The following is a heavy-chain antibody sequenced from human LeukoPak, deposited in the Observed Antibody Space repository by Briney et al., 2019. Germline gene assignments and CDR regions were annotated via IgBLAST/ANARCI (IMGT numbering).Heavy chain of an antibody. V-gene: IGHV6-1*01. CDR2: TYYRSKWYN. D-gene: IGHD3-10*01. CDR1: GDGVSNNSAA. Sequence: SQTLSLTCAISGDGVSNNSAAWNWIRQSPSRGLEWLGRTYYRSKWYNDYPVSVKSRVTINPDTSKNQFSLQLKSVTPEDTAIYYCARALAREGYYFDYWDQGTLVTVSS. J-gene: IGHJ4*02. CDR3: ARALAREGYYFDY.